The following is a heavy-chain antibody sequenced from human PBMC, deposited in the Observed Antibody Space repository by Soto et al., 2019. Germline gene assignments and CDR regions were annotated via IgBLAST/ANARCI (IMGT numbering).Heavy chain of an antibody. Sequence: ASVKVSCKASGYTFTSYYMHWVRQAPGQGLEWVGIINASGGSTSYAQKLQGRVTMTRDTSTSTVYMELSSLRSEDTAVYYCARDQPPHYYDSSGYPSDAFDSWGQGTMVTVS. CDR2: INASGGST. CDR1: GYTFTSYY. J-gene: IGHJ3*02. D-gene: IGHD3-22*01. CDR3: ARDQPPHYYDSSGYPSDAFDS. V-gene: IGHV1-46*01.